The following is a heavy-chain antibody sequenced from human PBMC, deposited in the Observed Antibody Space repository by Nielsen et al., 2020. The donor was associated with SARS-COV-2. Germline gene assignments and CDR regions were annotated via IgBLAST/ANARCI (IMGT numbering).Heavy chain of an antibody. Sequence: GGSLRLSCAASGFTFDDYAMHWVRQAPGKGLEWVSGISWNSGSIGYADSVKGRFTISRDNAKNSLYLQMNSLRAEDTALYYCAKMEGYFDLWGRGTLVTVSS. V-gene: IGHV3-9*01. CDR1: GFTFDDYA. CDR3: AKMEGYFDL. D-gene: IGHD3-3*01. CDR2: ISWNSGSI. J-gene: IGHJ2*01.